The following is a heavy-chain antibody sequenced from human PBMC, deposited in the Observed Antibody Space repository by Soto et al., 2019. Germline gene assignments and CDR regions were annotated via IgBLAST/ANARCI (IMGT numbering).Heavy chain of an antibody. Sequence: QVQLVQSGAEVKKPGASVKVSCKASGYTFTNYVITWVRQAPGQGLEWMGWIGAYNGNTNYPQSIQGRVTMSADTSTNTAYMELRSLRSDDTAVYFCARGLTGGLKDYWGQGNLVTVSS. D-gene: IGHD3-16*01. V-gene: IGHV1-18*01. CDR3: ARGLTGGLKDY. CDR1: GYTFTNYV. CDR2: IGAYNGNT. J-gene: IGHJ4*02.